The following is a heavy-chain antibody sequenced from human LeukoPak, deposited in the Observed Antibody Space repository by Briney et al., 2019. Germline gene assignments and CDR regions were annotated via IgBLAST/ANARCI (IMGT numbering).Heavy chain of an antibody. V-gene: IGHV4-34*01. CDR1: GGSFSGYY. CDR2: INHSGST. CDR3: ARDHIGGRVVAATPNRYFDY. J-gene: IGHJ4*02. Sequence: SSETLSLTCAVYGGSFSGYYWSWIRQPPGKGLEWIGEINHSGSTNYNPSLKSRVTISVDTSKNQFSLQLNSVTPEDTAVYYCARDHIGGRVVAATPNRYFDYWGQGTLVTVSS. D-gene: IGHD2-15*01.